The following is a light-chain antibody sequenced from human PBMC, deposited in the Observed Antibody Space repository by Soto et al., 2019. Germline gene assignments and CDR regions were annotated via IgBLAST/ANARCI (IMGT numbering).Light chain of an antibody. J-gene: IGKJ4*01. V-gene: IGKV1-12*01. CDR3: LQARSFPLT. CDR2: DTS. Sequence: IQRTHSPSSVSATVLYRVTITFRASQDIGSRLGWYQQKPGKAPKLLIHDTSSLQSGVPSRFSGTGSGTDFSFTISSLQPEDFATYFCLQARSFPLTFGGGTKVDTK. CDR1: QDIGSR.